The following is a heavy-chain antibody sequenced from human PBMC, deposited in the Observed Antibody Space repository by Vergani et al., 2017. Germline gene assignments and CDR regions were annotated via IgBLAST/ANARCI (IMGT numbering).Heavy chain of an antibody. CDR3: ARDWDLGYSYGYYDY. D-gene: IGHD5-18*01. V-gene: IGHV1-69*15. J-gene: IGHJ4*02. CDR1: GGTFSSYA. CDR2: IIPIFGTA. Sequence: QVQLVQSGAEVKKPGSSVKVSCKASGGTFSSYAISWVRQAPGQGLEWMGRIIPIFGTANYAQKFQGRGTITADESTSTAYMELSSLRSEDTAVYYCARDWDLGYSYGYYDYWGQGTLVTVSS.